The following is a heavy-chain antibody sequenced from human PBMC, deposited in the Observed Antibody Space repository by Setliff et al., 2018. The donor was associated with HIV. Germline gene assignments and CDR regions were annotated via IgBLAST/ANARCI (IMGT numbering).Heavy chain of an antibody. V-gene: IGHV3-74*01. J-gene: IGHJ1*01. Sequence: PGGSLRLSCAASGFTFSSSWTHWVRQALGKGLVWVSRINTDGSNTNYADSVKGRFTISRDNTKNTLYLQMNSLRVEDTAVYYCAREGSVYCGGDCYIQHWGQGTLVTVSS. CDR3: AREGSVYCGGDCYIQH. CDR2: INTDGSNT. CDR1: GFTFSSSW. D-gene: IGHD2-21*02.